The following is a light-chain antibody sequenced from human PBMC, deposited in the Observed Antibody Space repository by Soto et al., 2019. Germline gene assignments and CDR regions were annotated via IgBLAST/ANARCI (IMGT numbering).Light chain of an antibody. V-gene: IGKV3-20*01. CDR3: QQYGTSPGT. J-gene: IGKJ2*01. Sequence: EIVLTQSPGTLSLSPGERATLSCRASHSVTGNNLAWYQKRPGQAPRLLIYDGSSRATGISDRFSGSGSGTDFTLTISRLEPEDVAGYYCQQYGTSPGTFGQGTKLEI. CDR2: DGS. CDR1: HSVTGNN.